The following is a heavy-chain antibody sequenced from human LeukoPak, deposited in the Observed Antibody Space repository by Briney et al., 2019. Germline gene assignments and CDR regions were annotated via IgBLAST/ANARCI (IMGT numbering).Heavy chain of an antibody. J-gene: IGHJ4*02. D-gene: IGHD3-22*01. Sequence: ASVKVSCTASGDASTSYGISWGGQAPGHGLKWMGWISASNGNTNYAQKLQGRVTMTTDTSTSTAYMELRSLRSDDTAVYYCAREPYPTYYYDSSGYYPLDYWGQGTLVTVSS. CDR1: GDASTSYG. V-gene: IGHV1-18*01. CDR2: ISASNGNT. CDR3: AREPYPTYYYDSSGYYPLDY.